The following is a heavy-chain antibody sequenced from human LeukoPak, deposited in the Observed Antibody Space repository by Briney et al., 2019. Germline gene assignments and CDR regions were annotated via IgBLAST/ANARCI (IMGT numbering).Heavy chain of an antibody. CDR3: ARHGWVIVVVTAAMPYYFDY. CDR1: CVPIRSSSYY. D-gene: IGHD2-2*01. J-gene: IGHJ4*02. V-gene: IGHV4-39*01. Sequence: PWETLSFPRTVSCVPIRSSSYYWGWIRPPPGKGLEWMGSIYYRGSTYYKPSLKSRVPISVDTSKNHFSLEQGSVTAADTAVYYCARHGWVIVVVTAAMPYYFDYWGQGTLVTVSS. CDR2: IYYRGST.